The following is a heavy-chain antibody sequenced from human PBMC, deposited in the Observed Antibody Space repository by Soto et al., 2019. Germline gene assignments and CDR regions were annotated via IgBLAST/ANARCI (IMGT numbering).Heavy chain of an antibody. Sequence: QVPLVQSGAEVKKPGSSVKVSCKASGGTFGSYAISWVRQAPGQGLEWMGGIIPIPGTANYAQKFQGRVTIAADESTSTAYMELSSLRSEDTAVYYCARLQGSSTSLEIYYYYYYGMDVWGQGTTVTVSS. CDR1: GGTFGSYA. V-gene: IGHV1-69*01. CDR3: ARLQGSSTSLEIYYYYYYGMDV. J-gene: IGHJ6*02. D-gene: IGHD2-2*01. CDR2: IIPIPGTA.